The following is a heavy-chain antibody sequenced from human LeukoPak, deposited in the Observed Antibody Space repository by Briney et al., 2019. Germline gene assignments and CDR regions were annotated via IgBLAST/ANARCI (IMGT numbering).Heavy chain of an antibody. CDR2: IYHSGST. J-gene: IGHJ2*01. CDR1: GYSISSGYY. Sequence: PAETLSLTCTVSGYSISSGYYWGWIRQPPGKGLEWIGSIYHSGSTYYNPSLKSRFTISIDTSKNQFSLKLTSVTAADTAVYYCARQTEPDYKTSGWYFDLWGRGTLVTVS. D-gene: IGHD1-14*01. V-gene: IGHV4-38-2*02. CDR3: ARQTEPDYKTSGWYFDL.